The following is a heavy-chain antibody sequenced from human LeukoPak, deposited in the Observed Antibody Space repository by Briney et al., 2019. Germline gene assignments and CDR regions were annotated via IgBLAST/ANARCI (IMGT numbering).Heavy chain of an antibody. D-gene: IGHD3-22*01. V-gene: IGHV4-59*01. CDR1: GGSISSYY. J-gene: IGHJ4*02. Sequence: PSETLSLTCTVSGGSISSYYWSWIRQSPGKGLECIGYIHYTGSTNYNPSLKSRVTISVETSKNQFSLKLSSVTAADTAVYYCARSSESYDSSGYYSYYFDYWGQGTLVTVSS. CDR2: IHYTGST. CDR3: ARSSESYDSSGYYSYYFDY.